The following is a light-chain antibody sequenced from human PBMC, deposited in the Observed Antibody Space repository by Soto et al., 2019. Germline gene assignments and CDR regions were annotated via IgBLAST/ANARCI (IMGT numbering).Light chain of an antibody. Sequence: ETVLTQSPATLSLSPGERATLSCRASQSISRDLASYQQKPGQPPRLLICNVSNTATGVPARFSGSESGTDFTLTSSRLEPEDFAFYYCQQRNHWPLTFGRGTKVEIK. V-gene: IGKV3-11*01. J-gene: IGKJ4*02. CDR3: QQRNHWPLT. CDR2: NVS. CDR1: QSISRD.